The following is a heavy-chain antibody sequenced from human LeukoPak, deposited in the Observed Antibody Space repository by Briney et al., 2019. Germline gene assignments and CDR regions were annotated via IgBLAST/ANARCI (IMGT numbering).Heavy chain of an antibody. Sequence: HSGGSLRLSCEVSGLTFSNVWMHWVRHTPGQGLVWVCRINTAGSTVYADPVKGRFTISRDNAKNMVYLQMNSLRTEDTAVYYCASFRDTDNWGRGTMVTVSS. D-gene: IGHD2-21*01. CDR3: ASFRDTDN. J-gene: IGHJ3*01. CDR2: INTAGST. V-gene: IGHV3-74*01. CDR1: GLTFSNVW.